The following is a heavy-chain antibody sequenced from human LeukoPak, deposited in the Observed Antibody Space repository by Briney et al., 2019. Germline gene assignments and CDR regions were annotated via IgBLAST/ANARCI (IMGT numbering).Heavy chain of an antibody. Sequence: PSETLSLTCTVSGGSISSYYWSWIRQPAGKGLEWIGHIYTNGRTNYNPSLKSRVTMSVDTSKNQSSLKLSSVTAADTAVYYCARSSGYYNAFDYWGQGTLVTVSS. V-gene: IGHV4-4*07. CDR3: ARSSGYYNAFDY. CDR1: GGSISSYY. D-gene: IGHD3-3*01. CDR2: IYTNGRT. J-gene: IGHJ4*02.